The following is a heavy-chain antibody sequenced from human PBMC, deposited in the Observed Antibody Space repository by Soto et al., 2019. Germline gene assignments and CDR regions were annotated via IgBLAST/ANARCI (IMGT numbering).Heavy chain of an antibody. J-gene: IGHJ4*02. Sequence: QLQLQESGPGLVKPSETLSLTCDVSGGSISNSDYYWGWIRQPPGKGLEWIGTVYYGGTTYYKRSLQGRVTISVDTSKNQFSLNLSSVTAADSAVYYCARLGRAAAGAWGQGTLVTVSS. CDR3: ARLGRAAAGA. CDR1: GGSISNSDYY. V-gene: IGHV4-39*01. D-gene: IGHD3-10*01. CDR2: VYYGGTT.